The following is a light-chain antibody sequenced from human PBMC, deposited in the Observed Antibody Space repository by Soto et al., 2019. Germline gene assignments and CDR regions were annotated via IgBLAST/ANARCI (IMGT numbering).Light chain of an antibody. CDR3: ISYTGSSTSYV. CDR2: EVS. J-gene: IGLJ1*01. CDR1: NSDLGTYNL. Sequence: QSALTQPASVSGSPGQSITISCTGTNSDLGTYNLVSWYQQHPGKAPKTMIYEVSNRPSGVSSRFSGSKSGNTASLTISGLQAEDEADYYCISYTGSSTSYVFGSGTKLTVL. V-gene: IGLV2-14*02.